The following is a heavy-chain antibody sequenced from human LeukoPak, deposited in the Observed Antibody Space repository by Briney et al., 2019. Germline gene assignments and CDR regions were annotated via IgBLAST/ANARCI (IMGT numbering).Heavy chain of an antibody. CDR2: INHSGST. D-gene: IGHD6-13*01. Sequence: SETLSPTCAVYGGSFSGYYWSWIRQPPGKGLEWIGEINHSGSTNYNPSLKSRVTISVDTSKNQFSLKLSSVTAADTAVYYCAGGGYSSSWYWFDPRGQGTLVTVSS. CDR1: GGSFSGYY. J-gene: IGHJ5*02. CDR3: AGGGYSSSWYWFDP. V-gene: IGHV4-34*01.